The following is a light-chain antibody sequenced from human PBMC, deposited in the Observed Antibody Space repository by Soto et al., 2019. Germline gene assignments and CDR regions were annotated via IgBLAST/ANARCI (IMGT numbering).Light chain of an antibody. Sequence: EIVLTQSPGTLSLSPGETATLSCSASQSINNYFLAWHQQRPGQAPRLLIFRASQRASGIPDRFRGSGSVTDFTRTITRLEHEDFEVYYCQPYTNAACTFGQGTQVEIK. CDR3: QPYTNAACT. CDR1: QSINNYF. J-gene: IGKJ1*01. CDR2: RAS. V-gene: IGKV3-20*01.